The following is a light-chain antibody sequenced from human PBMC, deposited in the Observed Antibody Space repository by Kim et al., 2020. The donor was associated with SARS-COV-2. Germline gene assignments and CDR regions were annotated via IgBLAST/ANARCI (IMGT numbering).Light chain of an antibody. CDR2: DDS. CDR3: QVWDSSSDHPGVV. V-gene: IGLV3-21*03. Sequence: GKTARVTCGGNNIGSKSVHWYQQKPGQAPVLVVYDDSDRPSGIPERFSGSNSGNTATLTISRVEAGDEADYYCQVWDSSSDHPGVVFGGGTQLTVL. CDR1: NIGSKS. J-gene: IGLJ2*01.